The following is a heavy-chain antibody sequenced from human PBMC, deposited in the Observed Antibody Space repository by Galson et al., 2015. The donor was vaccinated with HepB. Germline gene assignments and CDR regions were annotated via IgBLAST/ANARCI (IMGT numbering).Heavy chain of an antibody. CDR3: AKDPYLYSALAGTMAGFDY. J-gene: IGHJ4*02. D-gene: IGHD6-19*01. CDR2: ISYDGSNK. Sequence: SLRLSCAASGSTFSNYGMHWVRQAPGKGLEWVAVISYDGSNKYYADSVKGRFTISRDNPKNTLYLQMNSLRAEDTALYYCAKDPYLYSALAGTMAGFDYWGQGTLVTVSS. V-gene: IGHV3-30*18. CDR1: GSTFSNYG.